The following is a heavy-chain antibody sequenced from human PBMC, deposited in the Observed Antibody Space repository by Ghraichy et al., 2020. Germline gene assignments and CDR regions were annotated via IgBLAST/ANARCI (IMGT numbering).Heavy chain of an antibody. J-gene: IGHJ4*02. CDR2: INNDGTLT. V-gene: IGHV3-74*01. Sequence: GGSLRLSCRTSGFIFSSFWMHWVRQTPGKGLMWVARINNDGTLTSHSDSVKGRFTISRDNARKAIYLQMNSLSRDDTAIYYCSRNLVGTPVGNWGRGTLVTVSP. CDR1: GFIFSSFW. D-gene: IGHD1-26*01. CDR3: SRNLVGTPVGN.